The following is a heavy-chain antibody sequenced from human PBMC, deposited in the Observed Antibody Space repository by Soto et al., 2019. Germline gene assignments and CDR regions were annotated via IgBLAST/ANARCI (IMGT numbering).Heavy chain of an antibody. Sequence: PSETLSLTCTVSGGSISSSSYYWGWIRQPPGKGLEWIGSTYYSGSTYYNPSLKSRVTISVDTSKNQFSLKLSSVTAADTAVYYCARQTHYYDSSGPCFDYWGQGTLVTVSS. CDR2: TYYSGST. CDR3: ARQTHYYDSSGPCFDY. D-gene: IGHD3-22*01. J-gene: IGHJ4*02. V-gene: IGHV4-39*01. CDR1: GGSISSSSYY.